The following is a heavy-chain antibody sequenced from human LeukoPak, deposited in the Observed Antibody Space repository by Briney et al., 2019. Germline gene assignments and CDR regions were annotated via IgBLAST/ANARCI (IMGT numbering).Heavy chain of an antibody. J-gene: IGHJ3*02. V-gene: IGHV3-64*01. CDR3: ARDFGDARLDAFDI. D-gene: IGHD3-16*01. Sequence: GGSLRLSCAASGFTFSSYAMHWVRQAPGKGLEYVSAISSNGGSTYYANSVKGRFTISRDNSKNTLYLQMGSLRAEDMAVYYCARDFGDARLDAFDIWGQGTMVTVSS. CDR1: GFTFSSYA. CDR2: ISSNGGST.